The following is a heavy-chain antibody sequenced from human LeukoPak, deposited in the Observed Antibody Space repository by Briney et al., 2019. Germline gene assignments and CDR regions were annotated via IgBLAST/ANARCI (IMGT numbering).Heavy chain of an antibody. Sequence: SETLSLTCTVSGGSLSSYYWSWIRQPPGKGLEWIGYIYYSGSTNYNPSLKSRVTISLDTSKNQFSLKLSSVTAADTAVYYCAGDGEGLYSRSWSGDAFDIWGQGTMVTVSS. D-gene: IGHD6-13*01. CDR2: IYYSGST. CDR1: GGSLSSYY. V-gene: IGHV4-59*01. CDR3: AGDGEGLYSRSWSGDAFDI. J-gene: IGHJ3*02.